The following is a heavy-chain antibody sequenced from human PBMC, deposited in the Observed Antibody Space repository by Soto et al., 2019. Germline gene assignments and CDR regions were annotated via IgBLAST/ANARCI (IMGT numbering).Heavy chain of an antibody. J-gene: IGHJ6*03. CDR1: GFTFSSYW. V-gene: IGHV3-74*01. CDR2: INSDGSST. D-gene: IGHD2-2*01. CDR3: ARAAIPAADGFHYYYYYMDV. Sequence: PGGSLRLYCAASGFTFSSYWVHCIRQAPGMGLVWVSRINSDGSSTSYADSVKGRFTISRDNAKNTLYLQMNSLRAEDTAVYYCARAAIPAADGFHYYYYYMDVWGKGT.